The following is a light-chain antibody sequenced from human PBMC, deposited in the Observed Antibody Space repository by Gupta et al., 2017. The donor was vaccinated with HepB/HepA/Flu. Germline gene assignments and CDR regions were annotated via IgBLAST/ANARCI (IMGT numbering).Light chain of an antibody. V-gene: IGLV1-40*01. J-gene: IGLJ1*01. CDR2: GNS. CDR3: QSYDSSLSGSYV. CDR1: SSNIGAGYD. Sequence: QSVLTQPPSVSGAPGQRVTISCTGSSSNIGAGYDVHWYQQLPGTAPKLLIYGNSNRPSGVPDRLSGSKSGTSASLAITGLQAEDEADYYCQSYDSSLSGSYVFGTGTKVTVI.